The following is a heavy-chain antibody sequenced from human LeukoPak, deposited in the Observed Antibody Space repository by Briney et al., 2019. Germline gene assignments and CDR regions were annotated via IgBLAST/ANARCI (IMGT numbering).Heavy chain of an antibody. CDR1: GGSISSSSYY. D-gene: IGHD5-24*01. CDR2: IYYSGST. CDR3: AVSGDGYNYDPFDY. Sequence: SETLSLTCTVSGGSISSSSYYWGWIRQPPGKGLEWIGSIYYSGSTYYNPSLKSRVTISVDTSKNQFSLKLSSVTAADTAVYYCAVSGDGYNYDPFDYWGQGTLVTASS. J-gene: IGHJ4*02. V-gene: IGHV4-39*07.